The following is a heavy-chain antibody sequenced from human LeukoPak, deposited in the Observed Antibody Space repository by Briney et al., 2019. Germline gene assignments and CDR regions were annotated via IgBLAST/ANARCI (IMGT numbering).Heavy chain of an antibody. D-gene: IGHD1-26*01. J-gene: IGHJ4*02. Sequence: SETLSLTCTVSGGSLTTHYWAWIRQPPGKGLEWIGFVSKTGNTNFNPSLKSRATISVDTSKNTFSLKLSSVTAADTAVYFCARRGAPSKFYYFDSWGQGTLVTVSS. CDR3: ARRGAPSKFYYFDS. CDR1: GGSLTTHY. CDR2: VSKTGNT. V-gene: IGHV4-59*08.